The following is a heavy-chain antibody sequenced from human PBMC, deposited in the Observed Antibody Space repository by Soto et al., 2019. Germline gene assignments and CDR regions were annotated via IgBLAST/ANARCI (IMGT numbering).Heavy chain of an antibody. Sequence: QVQLVQSGAEVKKPGSSVKVSCKASGGTFSTYTITWVRQAPGQGLEWMGRIIPIIGIINYAQKFQGRVTICAEKLPGTAYMELNGMGSEDTAVYFCGGGPDSHFNGSHASSFPWGQGTLVTVSS. V-gene: IGHV1-69*02. D-gene: IGHD3-16*01. J-gene: IGHJ5*02. CDR2: IIPIIGII. CDR1: GGTFSTYT. CDR3: GGGPDSHFNGSHASSFP.